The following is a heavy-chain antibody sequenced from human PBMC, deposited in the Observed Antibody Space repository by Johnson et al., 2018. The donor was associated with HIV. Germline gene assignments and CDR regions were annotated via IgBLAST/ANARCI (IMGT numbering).Heavy chain of an antibody. V-gene: IGHV3-11*04. CDR2: ISSSGSTV. CDR1: GFSFSDYY. Sequence: QEKLVESGGGLVKPGGSLRLSCAASGFSFSDYYMSWIRQAPGKGPEWVSYISSSGSTVYYADSVKGRFTISRDNAKNSLYLQMNSLRAEDTAVYYCATRDPTDRPGVFDIWGQGTMVTVSS. D-gene: IGHD1-14*01. CDR3: ATRDPTDRPGVFDI. J-gene: IGHJ3*02.